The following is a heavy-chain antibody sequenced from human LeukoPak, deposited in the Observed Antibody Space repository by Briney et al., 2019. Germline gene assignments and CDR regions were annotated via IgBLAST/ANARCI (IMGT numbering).Heavy chain of an antibody. CDR2: ISGSGGST. CDR3: ARLGSGSTLDC. D-gene: IGHD3-10*01. CDR1: GFTFSRYV. Sequence: PGGALRLSCVASGFTFSRYVMTWVRQAPGKGLEWVSDISGSGGSTYYADSVKGRFTISRDNSKNTLYLQMNNLRAEDTAVYYCARLGSGSTLDCWGQGILVAASS. V-gene: IGHV3-23*01. J-gene: IGHJ4*02.